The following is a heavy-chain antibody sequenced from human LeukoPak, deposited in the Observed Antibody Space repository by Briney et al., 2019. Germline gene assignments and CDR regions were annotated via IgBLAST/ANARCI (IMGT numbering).Heavy chain of an antibody. Sequence: GGSLRLSCAASGFTFSDYYMSWVRQAPGKGLEWVSYISSSGSTIYNADSVKGRFTISRDNAKNSLYLQMNSLRAEDTAVYYCARETLEVLMVYAEPYYYYYMNVWGKGTTVTVSS. J-gene: IGHJ6*03. CDR2: ISSSGSTI. CDR1: GFTFSDYY. D-gene: IGHD2-8*01. CDR3: ARETLEVLMVYAEPYYYYYMNV. V-gene: IGHV3-11*01.